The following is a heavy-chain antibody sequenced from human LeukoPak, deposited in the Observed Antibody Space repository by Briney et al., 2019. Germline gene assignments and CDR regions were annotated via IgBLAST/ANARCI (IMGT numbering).Heavy chain of an antibody. J-gene: IGHJ3*02. D-gene: IGHD4-17*01. V-gene: IGHV4-59*01. CDR3: AREPSTVDDIRSAFDI. CDR2: IYYSGST. Sequence: KTSETLSLTCAVYGGSFSGYYWSWIRQPPGKGLEWIGYIYYSGSTNYNPSLKSRVTISVDTSKNQFSLKLSSVTAADTAVYYCAREPSTVDDIRSAFDIWGQGTMVTVSS. CDR1: GGSFSGYY.